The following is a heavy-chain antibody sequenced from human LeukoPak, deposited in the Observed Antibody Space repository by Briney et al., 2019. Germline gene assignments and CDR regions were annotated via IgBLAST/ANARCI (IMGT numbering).Heavy chain of an antibody. D-gene: IGHD3-22*01. CDR2: ISAYNGNT. CDR1: GYTFTSYG. CDR3: ARVRYYDSSGYYLDAFDI. Sequence: ASVKVSCKASGYTFTSYGISWVRQAPGQGLEWMGWISAYNGNTNYAQKLQGRVTSTTDTSTSTAYMELRSLRSDDTAVYYCARVRYYDSSGYYLDAFDIWGQGRMVTVSS. V-gene: IGHV1-18*01. J-gene: IGHJ3*02.